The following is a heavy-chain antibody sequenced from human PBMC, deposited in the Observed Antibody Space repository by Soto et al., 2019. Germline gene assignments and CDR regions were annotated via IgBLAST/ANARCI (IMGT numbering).Heavy chain of an antibody. CDR2: ISYDGSNK. Sequence: GGSLRLSCAASGFTFSSYAMHWVRQAPGKGLEWVAVISYDGSNKYYADSVKGRFTISRDNSKNTLYLQMNSLRAEDTAVYYCARAGGGGNYYYGVDVWGQGTTVTVSS. V-gene: IGHV3-30-3*01. J-gene: IGHJ6*02. D-gene: IGHD2-15*01. CDR1: GFTFSSYA. CDR3: ARAGGGGNYYYGVDV.